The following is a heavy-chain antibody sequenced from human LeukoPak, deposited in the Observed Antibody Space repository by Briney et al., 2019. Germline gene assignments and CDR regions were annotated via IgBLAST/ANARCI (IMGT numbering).Heavy chain of an antibody. CDR1: GFTVNSNY. D-gene: IGHD3-10*01. J-gene: IGHJ6*02. Sequence: GGSLRLSFAASGFTVNSNYIHWVRQAPGKGLEWVSVIYSGGGTLYADSVKGRFTISRDISKNTVFLQMNSVRTEDTALYHCARGMVRSYYGLDVWGQGTTVIVSS. CDR3: ARGMVRSYYGLDV. V-gene: IGHV3-53*01. CDR2: IYSGGGT.